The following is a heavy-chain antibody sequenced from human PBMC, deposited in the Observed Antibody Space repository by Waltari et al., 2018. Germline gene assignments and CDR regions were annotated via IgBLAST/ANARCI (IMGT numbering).Heavy chain of an antibody. V-gene: IGHV4-59*01. J-gene: IGHJ6*03. CDR2: IYYSGST. D-gene: IGHD3-10*01. CDR1: GGSISSYY. Sequence: QVQLQESGPGLVKPSETLSLTCTVSGGSISSYYWSWIRQPPGKGLEWLGYIYYSGSTNYNPALKSRVTISVDTSKNQFSLKLSSVTAADTAVYYCARGAHYYGSGAYYMDIWGKGTTVTVSS. CDR3: ARGAHYYGSGAYYMDI.